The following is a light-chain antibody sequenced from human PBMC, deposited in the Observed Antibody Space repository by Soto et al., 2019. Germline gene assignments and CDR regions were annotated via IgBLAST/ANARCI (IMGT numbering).Light chain of an antibody. CDR1: NIGSKS. V-gene: IGLV3-21*04. CDR2: YDR. CDR3: QVWDNNSDHVV. J-gene: IGLJ2*01. Sequence: SYELTQPPSVSVAPGETATITCGGNNIGSKSVHWYQQKAGQAPVLTIYYDRDRYSGIPERFSGSNSGNTATLTISRVEAGDEADYYCQVWDNNSDHVVFGGGTKVTVL.